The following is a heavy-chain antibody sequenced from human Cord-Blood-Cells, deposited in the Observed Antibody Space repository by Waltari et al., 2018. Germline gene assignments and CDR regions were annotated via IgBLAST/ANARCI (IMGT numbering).Heavy chain of an antibody. CDR3: ATGPTAMASGYYYYGMDV. J-gene: IGHJ6*02. Sequence: QVQLQQWGAGLLKPSETLSLTCAVYGGSFSGYYWSWIRQPPGKGLEWIGEINHSGRTSYDPTLKSRVSISVDTSKNQFSLKLRSVTAADTAVYYRATGPTAMASGYYYYGMDVCRQGTTVTVS. V-gene: IGHV4-34*01. D-gene: IGHD5-18*01. CDR1: GGSFSGYY. CDR2: INHSGRT.